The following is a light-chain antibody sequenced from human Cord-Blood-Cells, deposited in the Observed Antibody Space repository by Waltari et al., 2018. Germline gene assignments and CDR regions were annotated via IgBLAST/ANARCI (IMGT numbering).Light chain of an antibody. Sequence: QSVLTQPPSASGTPGQRVTISCSGSSSNLGSNYVYWYQQLPGTAPKLLIYRNNQRPAAVPDRFSGSKSGTSASLAISGLRSEDEADYYCAAWDDSLNGPVFGGGTKLTVL. CDR2: RNN. V-gene: IGLV1-47*01. CDR3: AAWDDSLNGPV. CDR1: SSNLGSNY. J-gene: IGLJ3*02.